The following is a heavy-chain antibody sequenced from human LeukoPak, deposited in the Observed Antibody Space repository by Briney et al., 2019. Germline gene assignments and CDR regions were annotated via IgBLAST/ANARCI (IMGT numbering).Heavy chain of an antibody. D-gene: IGHD3-9*01. CDR3: ARAYPRYFDWSPTPDY. CDR2: ISAYNGNT. Sequence: ASVKVSCKASGYTFTRYGISWVRQAPGQGLEWMEWISAYNGNTNYAQKLQGRVTMTTDTSTSTAYMELRSLRSDDTAVYYCARAYPRYFDWSPTPDYWGQGTLVTVSS. V-gene: IGHV1-18*01. CDR1: GYTFTRYG. J-gene: IGHJ4*02.